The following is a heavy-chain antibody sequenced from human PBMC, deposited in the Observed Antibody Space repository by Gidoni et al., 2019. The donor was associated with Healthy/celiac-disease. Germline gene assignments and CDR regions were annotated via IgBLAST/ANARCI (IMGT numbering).Heavy chain of an antibody. J-gene: IGHJ3*02. CDR2: INSDGSST. V-gene: IGHV3-74*01. CDR1: GFTFSSYW. Sequence: EVQLVESGGGLVQPGGSLRPSCAASGFTFSSYWMHWVRKAPGKGLVWVSRINSDGSSTSYADSVKGRFTISRDNAKNTLYLQMNSLRAEDTAVYYCARERMKPNAFDIWGQGTMVTVSS. CDR3: ARERMKPNAFDI. D-gene: IGHD2-8*01.